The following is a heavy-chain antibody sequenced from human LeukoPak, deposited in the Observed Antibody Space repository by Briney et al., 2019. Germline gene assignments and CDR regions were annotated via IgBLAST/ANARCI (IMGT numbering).Heavy chain of an antibody. V-gene: IGHV4-34*01. J-gene: IGHJ4*02. Sequence: PSETLSLTCAVYGGSFSSYYWSWIRQPPGRGLEWIGEINHSGNTNYNPSLKSRVTISVDTSKNQFSLQLSSVTAADTAVYYCARGLGYCGSTSCSFDYWGQGTLVTVSS. D-gene: IGHD2-2*01. CDR2: INHSGNT. CDR1: GGSFSSYY. CDR3: ARGLGYCGSTSCSFDY.